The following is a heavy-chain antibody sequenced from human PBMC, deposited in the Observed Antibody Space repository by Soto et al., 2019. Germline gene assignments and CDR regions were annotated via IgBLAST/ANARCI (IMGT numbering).Heavy chain of an antibody. V-gene: IGHV3-48*02. CDR3: ARVVVVIPPGYYYYGMDV. CDR2: ITSSSDTI. Sequence: GGSLRLSCAASGFTFSSFHMNWVRQAPGRGLEWVAYITSSSDTIYYSDSVKGRFTISRDNGKNSLFLQMNSLRDEDTAVYYCARVVVVIPPGYYYYGMDVWGQGTTVTVSS. CDR1: GFTFSSFH. J-gene: IGHJ6*02. D-gene: IGHD3-22*01.